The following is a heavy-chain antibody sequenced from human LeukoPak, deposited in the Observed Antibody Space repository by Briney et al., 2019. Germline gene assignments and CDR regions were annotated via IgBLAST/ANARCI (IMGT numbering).Heavy chain of an antibody. CDR1: GFTFSSYG. D-gene: IGHD4-17*01. J-gene: IGHJ6*02. Sequence: GGSLRLSCAASGFTFSSYGMHWVRQAPGKGLEWVAVIWYDGSNKYYADSVKGRFTISRDNSKNTLYLQMNSLRAEDTAVYYCARDHYGDYEGGEYYGMDVWGQGTTVTVSS. V-gene: IGHV3-33*01. CDR2: IWYDGSNK. CDR3: ARDHYGDYEGGEYYGMDV.